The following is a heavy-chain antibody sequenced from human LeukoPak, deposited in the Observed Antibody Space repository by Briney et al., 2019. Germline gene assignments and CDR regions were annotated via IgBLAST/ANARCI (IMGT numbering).Heavy chain of an antibody. D-gene: IGHD3-10*01. J-gene: IGHJ4*02. CDR2: ISGSGGST. CDR1: GFTFSSYA. Sequence: PGGSLRLSCAASGFTFSSYAMSWVRRAPGKGLEWVSAISGSGGSTYYADSVKGRFTISRDNSKNTLYLQMNSLRAEDTAVYYCAKSPVLLWFGELSYWGQGTLVTVSS. CDR3: AKSPVLLWFGELSY. V-gene: IGHV3-23*01.